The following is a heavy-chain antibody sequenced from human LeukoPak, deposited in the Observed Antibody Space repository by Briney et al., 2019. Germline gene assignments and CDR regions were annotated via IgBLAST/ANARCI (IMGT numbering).Heavy chain of an antibody. Sequence: GGSLRLSCAASGFTFSSYAMNWVRQAPGKGLEWVSAVRGSDAGTSYADSVKGRFTISRDNSKNTLYLQMNSLRAEDTVVYYCAKNRGGSYYSGSDYWGQGTLVTVSS. D-gene: IGHD1-26*01. J-gene: IGHJ4*02. CDR3: AKNRGGSYYSGSDY. CDR1: GFTFSSYA. CDR2: VRGSDAGT. V-gene: IGHV3-23*01.